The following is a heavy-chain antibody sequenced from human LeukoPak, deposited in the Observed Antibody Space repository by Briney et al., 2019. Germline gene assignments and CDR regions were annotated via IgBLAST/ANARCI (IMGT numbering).Heavy chain of an antibody. D-gene: IGHD3-16*02. V-gene: IGHV4-59*08. J-gene: IGHJ5*02. CDR1: GDSISSFY. CDR2: IYYSGST. Sequence: SETLSLTCTVSGDSISSFYWSWIRQPPGKGLEWIGYIYYSGSTNYNPSLKSRVTISVNTSKNQFSLKLSSVTAADTAVYYCARGDPYYDYVWGSYRPNNWFDPWGRGTLVTVSS. CDR3: ARGDPYYDYVWGSYRPNNWFDP.